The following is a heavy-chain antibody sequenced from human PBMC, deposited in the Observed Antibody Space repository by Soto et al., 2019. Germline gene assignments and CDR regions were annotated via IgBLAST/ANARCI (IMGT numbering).Heavy chain of an antibody. J-gene: IGHJ6*02. V-gene: IGHV1-46*01. CDR2: INPSGGST. D-gene: IGHD3-16*01. CDR1: GYTFTSYY. CDR3: ARDLGDYRPNYGMDV. Sequence: ASVKVSCKASGYTFTSYYMHWVRQAPGQGLEWMGIINPSGGSTSYAQKFQGRVTMTRDTSTSTVYMELSSLRSEDTAVYYCARDLGDYRPNYGMDVWGQGTTVAVSS.